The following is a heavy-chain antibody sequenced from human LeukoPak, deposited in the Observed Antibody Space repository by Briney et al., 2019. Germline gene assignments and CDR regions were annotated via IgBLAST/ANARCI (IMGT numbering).Heavy chain of an antibody. CDR3: TTGSDTAVVTYPFDY. J-gene: IGHJ4*02. Sequence: GGSLRLSCAASGFTFSNAWMSWVRQAPGKGLEWVGRIKSKTDGGTTDYAAPVKGRFTISRDDSKNTLYLQMNSLKTEDTAVYYCTTGSDTAVVTYPFDYWGQGTLVTVSS. D-gene: IGHD5-18*01. V-gene: IGHV3-15*01. CDR2: IKSKTDGGTT. CDR1: GFTFSNAW.